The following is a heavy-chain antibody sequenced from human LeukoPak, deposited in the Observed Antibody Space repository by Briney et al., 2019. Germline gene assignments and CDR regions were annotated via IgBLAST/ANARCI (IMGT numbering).Heavy chain of an antibody. CDR2: IYYSGST. CDR1: GGSISSSSYY. J-gene: IGHJ3*02. D-gene: IGHD3-22*01. Sequence: NPSETLSLTCTVSGGSISSSSYYWGWIRQPPGKGLEWIGSIYYSGSTYYNPSLKSRVTISVDTSKNQFSLKLSSVTAADTAVYYCASLVEGYYDSSGYYAPHAFDIWGQGTMVTVSS. CDR3: ASLVEGYYDSSGYYAPHAFDI. V-gene: IGHV4-39*01.